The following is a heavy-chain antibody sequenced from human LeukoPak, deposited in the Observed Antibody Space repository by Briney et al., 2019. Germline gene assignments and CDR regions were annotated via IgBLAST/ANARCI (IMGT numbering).Heavy chain of an antibody. CDR2: INHSGST. D-gene: IGHD3-3*01. CDR1: GGSFSGYY. J-gene: IGHJ6*03. Sequence: PSETLSLTXAVYGGSFSGYYWSWIRQPPGKGLEWIGEINHSGSTNYNPSLKSRVTISVDTSKNQFSLKLSSVTAADTAVYYCARGPPQAFFGVVLNYYYYMDVWGKGTTVTVSS. V-gene: IGHV4-34*01. CDR3: ARGPPQAFFGVVLNYYYYMDV.